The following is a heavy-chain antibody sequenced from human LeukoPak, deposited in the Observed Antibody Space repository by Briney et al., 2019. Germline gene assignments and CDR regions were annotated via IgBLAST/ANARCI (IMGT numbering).Heavy chain of an antibody. V-gene: IGHV4-34*01. J-gene: IGHJ4*02. Sequence: PSETLSLTCAVYGGSFSGYYWSWIRQPPGEGLGWIGEINHSGSTNYNPSLKSRVTISVDTSKNQFSLKLSSVTAADTAVYYCARGRGYSSSWYFYWGQGTLVTVSS. CDR1: GGSFSGYY. CDR3: ARGRGYSSSWYFY. D-gene: IGHD6-13*01. CDR2: INHSGST.